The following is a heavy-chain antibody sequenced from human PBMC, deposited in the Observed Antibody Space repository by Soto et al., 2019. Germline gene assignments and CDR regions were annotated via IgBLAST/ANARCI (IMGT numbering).Heavy chain of an antibody. J-gene: IGHJ6*02. Sequence: GSLRLSCAASGFTFSSYWMNWVRQGPGKGLVWVSSIISGGSSTCYADSVKGRFTISRDNSKNTLYLQMNSLRAEDTAVYYCARKYYYGSGSYQVPYGMDVWGQGTTVTSP. CDR1: GFTFSSYW. V-gene: IGHV3-74*01. CDR2: IISGGSST. CDR3: ARKYYYGSGSYQVPYGMDV. D-gene: IGHD3-10*01.